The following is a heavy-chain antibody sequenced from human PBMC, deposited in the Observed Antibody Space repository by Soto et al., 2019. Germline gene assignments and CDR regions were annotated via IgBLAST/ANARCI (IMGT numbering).Heavy chain of an antibody. Sequence: QVPLVESGGDLVKPGGSLRLSCAASGFTFSDYYMSWIRQAPGKGLEWVSYISSSGYTMYYADSVKGRFTISRDNAETSLYLLMNGLRAEDTAVYYCARMYSSSWYYFDHWGQGALVTVSS. J-gene: IGHJ4*02. CDR2: ISSSGYTM. D-gene: IGHD6-13*01. CDR3: ARMYSSSWYYFDH. CDR1: GFTFSDYY. V-gene: IGHV3-11*01.